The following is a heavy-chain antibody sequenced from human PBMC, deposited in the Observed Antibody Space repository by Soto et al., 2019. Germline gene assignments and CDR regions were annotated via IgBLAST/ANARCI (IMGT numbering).Heavy chain of an antibody. Sequence: GESLKISCKGSGDSVAGYWIIRVRQKPGKGLEGMGRIDPSDSQTYYSPSFRGHVTISATKSITTVFLQWSSLRASDTAMYYCARQIYDSDTGPNFQYYFDSWGQGTPVTVSS. D-gene: IGHD3-22*01. V-gene: IGHV5-10-1*01. CDR3: ARQIYDSDTGPNFQYYFDS. CDR1: GDSVAGYW. CDR2: IDPSDSQT. J-gene: IGHJ4*02.